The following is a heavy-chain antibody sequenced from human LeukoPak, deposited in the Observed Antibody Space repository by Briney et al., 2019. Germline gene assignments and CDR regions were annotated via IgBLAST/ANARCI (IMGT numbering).Heavy chain of an antibody. V-gene: IGHV3-33*01. CDR1: GFTFSTYG. D-gene: IGHD6-13*01. CDR3: ARSMAAADY. J-gene: IGHJ4*02. Sequence: GGSLRLSCGASGFTFSTYGMQWVCQAPGKGLEWVAVIWYDGSNKYYADSVKGRFTVSRDNSKNTLYLQMNSLRAEDTAVYYCARSMAAADYWGQGTLVTVSS. CDR2: IWYDGSNK.